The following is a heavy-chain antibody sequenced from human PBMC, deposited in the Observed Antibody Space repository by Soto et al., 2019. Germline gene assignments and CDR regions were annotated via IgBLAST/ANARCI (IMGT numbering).Heavy chain of an antibody. CDR2: ISSSSSYI. D-gene: IGHD2-2*01. Sequence: GESLKISSAASGFTFSSYSMHWVRQAPGKGLEWVSSISSSSSYIYYADSVKGRFTISRDNAKNSLYLQMNSLRAEDTAVYYCARDKTRDCSSTSCYGGVGYGMDVWGQGTTVTVSS. V-gene: IGHV3-21*01. CDR1: GFTFSSYS. J-gene: IGHJ6*02. CDR3: ARDKTRDCSSTSCYGGVGYGMDV.